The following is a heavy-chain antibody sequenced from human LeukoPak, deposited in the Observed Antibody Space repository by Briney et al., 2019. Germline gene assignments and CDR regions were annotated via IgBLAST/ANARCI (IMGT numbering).Heavy chain of an antibody. D-gene: IGHD5-12*01. CDR2: IYPSGTT. CDR3: AREAGGYEDY. Sequence: PSETLSLTCTVSGGSISNYWRSWIRQAAGKGLEWIGRIYPSGTTYYNPSLRSRVTLSVDTSRNQFSLKLSSLTPADTAVYYCAREAGGYEDYWGQGTLVTVSS. V-gene: IGHV4-4*07. CDR1: GGSISNYW. J-gene: IGHJ4*02.